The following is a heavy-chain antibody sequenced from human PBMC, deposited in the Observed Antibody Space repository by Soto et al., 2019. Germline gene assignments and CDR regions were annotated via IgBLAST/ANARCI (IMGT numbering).Heavy chain of an antibody. CDR1: GGSISSYY. J-gene: IGHJ5*02. CDR2: IYYSGST. Sequence: QVQLQESGPGLVKPSETLSLTCTVSGGSISSYYWSWIRQPPGKGLEWIGYIYYSGSTNYNPSLKSRVTISVDTSKNQFSLKLSSVTAADTAVYYCARIYGDYDANCFDPWGQGTLVTVSS. CDR3: ARIYGDYDANCFDP. D-gene: IGHD4-17*01. V-gene: IGHV4-59*01.